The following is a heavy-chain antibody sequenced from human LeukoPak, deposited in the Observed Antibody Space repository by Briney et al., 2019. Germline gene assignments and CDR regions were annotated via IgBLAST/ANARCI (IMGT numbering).Heavy chain of an antibody. J-gene: IGHJ3*02. V-gene: IGHV3-33*01. CDR1: GFPFGSYG. CDR3: ARDALGSAFDI. D-gene: IGHD1-26*01. CDR2: IWYDGSEK. Sequence: GGSLRLSCAASGFPFGSYGMYWVRQGPGKGLEWVALIWYDGSEKYYADSVKGRFTVSRDNSKNTLYLQMNSLRAEDMAVYYCARDALGSAFDIWGQGTMVTVSS.